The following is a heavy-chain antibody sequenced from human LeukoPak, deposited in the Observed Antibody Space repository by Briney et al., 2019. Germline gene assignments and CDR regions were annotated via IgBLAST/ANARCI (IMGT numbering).Heavy chain of an antibody. J-gene: IGHJ4*02. Sequence: ASVKVSCKASGYTFTSYGISWVRQAPGQGLEWMGWISAYNGNTNYAQKLQGRVTMTTDTSTSTAYMELRSPRSDDTAVYYCARDLRRATYYYDSSGYYFGHYWGQGTLVTVSS. D-gene: IGHD3-22*01. CDR1: GYTFTSYG. V-gene: IGHV1-18*01. CDR3: ARDLRRATYYYDSSGYYFGHY. CDR2: ISAYNGNT.